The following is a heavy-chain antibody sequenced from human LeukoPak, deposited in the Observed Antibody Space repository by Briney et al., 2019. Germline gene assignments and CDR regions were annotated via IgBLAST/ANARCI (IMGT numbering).Heavy chain of an antibody. D-gene: IGHD1-26*01. Sequence: SETLSLTCTVSGGSISSYYWSWIRQPPGKGLEWIGYIYFSGTTSYNPSLKSRVTISVDTSKNQFSLRLTSVTAADTAVYYCARQRGRWDSFDYWGQGTLVTASS. CDR1: GGSISSYY. CDR3: ARQRGRWDSFDY. V-gene: IGHV4-59*08. CDR2: IYFSGTT. J-gene: IGHJ4*02.